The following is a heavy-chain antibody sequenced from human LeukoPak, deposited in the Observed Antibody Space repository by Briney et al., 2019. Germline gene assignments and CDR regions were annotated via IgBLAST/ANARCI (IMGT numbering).Heavy chain of an antibody. CDR1: GYTFTSYG. CDR2: ISAYNGNT. V-gene: IGHV1-18*01. Sequence: ASVKVSCKASGYTFTSYGIRWVRQAPGQGLEWMGWISAYNGNTNYAQKRQGRVTMTTDTSTSTAYLELRCLRSDDTAVYHCARGDVVVPAAIIYYYYGMDVWGQGTTVTVSS. CDR3: ARGDVVVPAAIIYYYYGMDV. D-gene: IGHD2-2*02. J-gene: IGHJ6*02.